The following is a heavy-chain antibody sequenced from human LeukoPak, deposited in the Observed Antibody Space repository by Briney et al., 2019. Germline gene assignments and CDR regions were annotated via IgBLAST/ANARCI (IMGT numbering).Heavy chain of an antibody. Sequence: SETLSLTCAVSGGSISSGGYSWSWIRQPPGKGLEWIGYIYHSGSTYYNPSLKSRVTISVDTSKNQFSLKLSSVTAADTAVYYCARGTGIAVAGTSYYFDYWGQGTLVTVSS. V-gene: IGHV4-30-2*01. D-gene: IGHD6-19*01. CDR2: IYHSGST. CDR1: GGSISSGGYS. CDR3: ARGTGIAVAGTSYYFDY. J-gene: IGHJ4*02.